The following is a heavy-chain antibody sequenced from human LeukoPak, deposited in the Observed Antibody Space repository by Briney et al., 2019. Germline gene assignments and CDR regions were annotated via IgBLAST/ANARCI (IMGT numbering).Heavy chain of an antibody. J-gene: IGHJ5*02. V-gene: IGHV3-23*01. CDR1: GFTFSSYA. Sequence: GGSLRLSCAASGFTFSSYAMTWVRQAPGKGLEWVSAITGSGASTFYADSVKGRFTISRGNSKNTLYLQMNSLRAEDAAVYYCARDFRSGFPNWFDPWGQGALVTVSS. CDR3: ARDFRSGFPNWFDP. D-gene: IGHD3-3*01. CDR2: ITGSGAST.